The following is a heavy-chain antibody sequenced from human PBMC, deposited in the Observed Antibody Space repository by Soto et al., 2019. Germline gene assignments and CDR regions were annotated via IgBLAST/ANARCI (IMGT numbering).Heavy chain of an antibody. V-gene: IGHV4-39*01. CDR3: ASMAVWFGELLGYFDL. CDR1: GGSISSSSYY. Sequence: QLQLQESGPGLVKPSETLSLTCTVSGGSISSSSYYWGWIRQPPGKGLEWIGSIYYSGSTYYNPSLKSRVTISVDTSKNQFSLKLSSVTAADTAVYYCASMAVWFGELLGYFDLWGRGTLVTVSS. D-gene: IGHD3-10*01. J-gene: IGHJ2*01. CDR2: IYYSGST.